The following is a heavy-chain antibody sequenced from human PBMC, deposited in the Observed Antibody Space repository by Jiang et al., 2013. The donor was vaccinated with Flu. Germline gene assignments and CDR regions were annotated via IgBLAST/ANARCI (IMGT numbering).Heavy chain of an antibody. CDR1: GGSISSGSYY. J-gene: IGHJ6*02. V-gene: IGHV4-61*02. CDR3: AREVLSGYDLRDYYGMDV. D-gene: IGHD5-12*01. Sequence: GPGLVKPSQTLSLTCTVSGGSISSGSYYWSWIRQPAGKGLEWIGRIYTSGSTNYNPSLKSRVTISVDTSKNQFSLKLSSVTAADTAVYYCAREVLSGYDLRDYYGMDVWGQGTTVTVSS. CDR2: IYTSGST.